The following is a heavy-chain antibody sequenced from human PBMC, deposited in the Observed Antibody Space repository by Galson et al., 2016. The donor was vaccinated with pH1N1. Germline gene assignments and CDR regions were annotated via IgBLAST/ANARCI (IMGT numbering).Heavy chain of an antibody. V-gene: IGHV1-2*06. CDR2: INPKSGVT. CDR1: GYTFTDYY. J-gene: IGHJ4*02. D-gene: IGHD5-24*01. CDR3: ASVGDGYNLV. Sequence: SVNVSCKASGYTFTDYYLHWVRQAPGQGLKWMGRINPKSGVTDFAQNFQGRVTMTRDTSINTAYMELRRLRFDDTAVYYCASVGDGYNLVWGQGTLVTVSS.